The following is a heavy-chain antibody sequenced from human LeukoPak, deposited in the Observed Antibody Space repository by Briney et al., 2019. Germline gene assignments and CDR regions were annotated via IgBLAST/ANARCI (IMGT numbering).Heavy chain of an antibody. CDR2: IYYSGST. CDR1: GGSISSYY. D-gene: IGHD2/OR15-2a*01. V-gene: IGHV4-59*01. J-gene: IGHJ2*01. Sequence: KPSVTLSLTCTVSGGSISSYYWSWIRQPPGKGLEWIGYIYYSGSTNYNPSLKSRVTISVDTSKNQFSLKLSSVTAADTAVYYCASSMVPAPLWYFDLWGRGTLVTVSS. CDR3: ASSMVPAPLWYFDL.